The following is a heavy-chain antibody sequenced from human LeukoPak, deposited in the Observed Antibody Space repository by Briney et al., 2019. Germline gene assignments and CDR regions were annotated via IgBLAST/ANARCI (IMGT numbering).Heavy chain of an antibody. CDR1: GFTFSSYG. V-gene: IGHV3-30*02. Sequence: PGGSLRLSCAASGFTFSSYGMHWVRQAPGKGLEWVAFIRYDGSNKYYADSVKGRFTISRDNSKNTLYLQMNSLRAEDTAVYYCAKQTTRYCSSTSCFGYWGQGTLVTVSS. D-gene: IGHD2-2*01. J-gene: IGHJ4*02. CDR3: AKQTTRYCSSTSCFGY. CDR2: IRYDGSNK.